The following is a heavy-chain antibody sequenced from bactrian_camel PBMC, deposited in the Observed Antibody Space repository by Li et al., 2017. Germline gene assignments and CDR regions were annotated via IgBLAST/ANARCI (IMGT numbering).Heavy chain of an antibody. D-gene: IGHD5*01. V-gene: IGHV3S40*01. CDR2: IYTGGGNT. CDR3: NMATRYRPTF. Sequence: VELVESGGGSVQSGGSLRLSCEASVYTYTVNYIGWFRQAPGKEREGVASIYTGGGNTAYADSVKGRFTISRDTAKNTVYLQLNNLKPEDTAMYYCNMATRYRPTFWGQGTQVTVS. J-gene: IGHJ4*01. CDR1: VYTYTVNY.